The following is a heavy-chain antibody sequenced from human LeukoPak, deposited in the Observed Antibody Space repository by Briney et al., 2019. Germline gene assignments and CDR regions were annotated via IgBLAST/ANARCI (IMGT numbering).Heavy chain of an antibody. CDR1: GFTLSSYS. J-gene: IGHJ5*02. D-gene: IGHD3-16*01. CDR2: ISSSSSYI. CDR3: AKDDNYIRFLS. Sequence: PGGSLRLSCAASGFTLSSYSMNWVRQTPGKGLEWVSSISSSSSYIYYADSVKGRFTISRDNAKKLLYLQMNSLRAEDMAVYYCAKDDNYIRFLSWGQGTLVTVSS. V-gene: IGHV3-21*01.